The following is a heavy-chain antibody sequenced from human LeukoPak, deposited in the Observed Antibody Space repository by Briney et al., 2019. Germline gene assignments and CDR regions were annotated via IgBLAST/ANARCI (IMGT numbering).Heavy chain of an antibody. CDR3: AKVLRGYSYGQGPFDY. D-gene: IGHD5-18*01. V-gene: IGHV3-74*01. CDR2: INSDGSST. CDR1: GFTFSSYW. J-gene: IGHJ4*02. Sequence: GGSLRLSCAASGFTFSSYWMHWVRQAPRKGLVWVSRINSDGSSTSYADSVKGRFTISRDNAKNTLYLQMNSLRAEDTAVYYCAKVLRGYSYGQGPFDYWGQGTLVTVSS.